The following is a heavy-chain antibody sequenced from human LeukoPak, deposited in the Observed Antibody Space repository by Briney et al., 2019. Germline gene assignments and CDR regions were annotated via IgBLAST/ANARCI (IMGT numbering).Heavy chain of an antibody. J-gene: IGHJ4*02. D-gene: IGHD3-10*01. V-gene: IGHV3-9*01. Sequence: GGSLRLSCAASGLTFSSYAMSWVRQAPGKGLEWVSGITWNSGGMAYADSVKGRFIISRDNAKKSLYLQMNSLRAEDTALYFCARDINTYYYGNKEGYFDFWGQGTLVTVSS. CDR3: ARDINTYYYGNKEGYFDF. CDR1: GLTFSSYA. CDR2: ITWNSGGM.